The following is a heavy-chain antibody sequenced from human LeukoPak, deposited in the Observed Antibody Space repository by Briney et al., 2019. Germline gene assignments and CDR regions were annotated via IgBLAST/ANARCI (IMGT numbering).Heavy chain of an antibody. D-gene: IGHD3-10*01. CDR1: GFTFSTFP. V-gene: IGHV3-23*01. CDR3: AKVYGSRGY. J-gene: IGHJ4*02. CDR2: IGASGGST. Sequence: PGGSLRLSCAASGFTFSTFPMSWVRQAPGKGLEWVSGIGASGGSTYYADSVKGRFTISRDNSKNTLYLQMNGLRAEDTAIYYCAKVYGSRGYWGQGTLVTVSS.